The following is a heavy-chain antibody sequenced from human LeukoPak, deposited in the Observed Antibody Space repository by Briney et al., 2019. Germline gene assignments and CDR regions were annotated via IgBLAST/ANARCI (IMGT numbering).Heavy chain of an antibody. V-gene: IGHV4-59*01. CDR2: IYYSGST. CDR3: ARATLYSYGLDYFDY. D-gene: IGHD5-18*01. J-gene: IGHJ4*02. CDR1: GGSISSYY. Sequence: SETLSLTCTVSGGSISSYYWSWIRQPPGKGLEWIGYIYYSGSTNYNPSLKSRVTISVDTSKNQFSLKLSSVTAADTAVYYCARATLYSYGLDYFDYWGQGTLVTVPS.